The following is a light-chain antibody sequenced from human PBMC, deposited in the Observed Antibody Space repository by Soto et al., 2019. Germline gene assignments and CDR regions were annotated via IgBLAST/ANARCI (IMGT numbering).Light chain of an antibody. J-gene: IGLJ2*01. V-gene: IGLV1-47*02. CDR1: NSNVETNY. CDR3: SANDDSLGGPV. CDR2: SND. Sequence: QSVLTQPPSASGTPGQRVTISCSGSNSNVETNYVYWYQQVPGTAPKLLIYSNDQPPSGVPDRFSASKSGTSASLAISGLRSDDEADYYCSANDDSLGGPVFGGGTKLTVL.